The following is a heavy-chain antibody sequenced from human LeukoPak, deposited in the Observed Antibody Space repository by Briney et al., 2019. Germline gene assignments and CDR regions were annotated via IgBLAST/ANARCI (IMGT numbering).Heavy chain of an antibody. Sequence: GRSLRLSCAASGFTFSSYGMHWVRQAPGKGLEWVAVISYDGSNKYYADSVKGRFTISRDNSKNTLYLQMNSLRAEDTAVCYCAKDLRHWGQGTLVTVSS. J-gene: IGHJ4*02. CDR2: ISYDGSNK. CDR3: AKDLRH. CDR1: GFTFSSYG. V-gene: IGHV3-30*18.